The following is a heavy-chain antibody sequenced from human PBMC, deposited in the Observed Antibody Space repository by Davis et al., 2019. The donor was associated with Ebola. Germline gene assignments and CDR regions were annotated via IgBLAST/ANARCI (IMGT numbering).Heavy chain of an antibody. J-gene: IGHJ4*02. CDR3: ARVLWLPH. CDR1: GFTFDDYA. CDR2: ISWNSGSI. D-gene: IGHD5-18*01. V-gene: IGHV3-9*01. Sequence: SLKISCAASGFTFDDYAMHWVRQAPGKGLEWVLGISWNSGSIGYADSVKGRFTISRDNAKNSLYLQMNSLRDEDTAVYYCARVLWLPHWGQGTLVTVSS.